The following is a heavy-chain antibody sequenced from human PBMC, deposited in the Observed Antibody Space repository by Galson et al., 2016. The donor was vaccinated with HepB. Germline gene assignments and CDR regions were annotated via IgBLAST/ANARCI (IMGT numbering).Heavy chain of an antibody. V-gene: IGHV1-2*04. J-gene: IGHJ4*02. Sequence: SVKVSCKASGYDFTGYYMHWVRQAPEQGLEWMGWINPYSGGTNYAQKFQGWVTMTRDTSISTAYMELTSLTSDDTAVYYCAIANDYCSGGNCYFDYWGQGTRVTVSS. CDR3: AIANDYCSGGNCYFDY. CDR2: INPYSGGT. CDR1: GYDFTGYY. D-gene: IGHD2-15*01.